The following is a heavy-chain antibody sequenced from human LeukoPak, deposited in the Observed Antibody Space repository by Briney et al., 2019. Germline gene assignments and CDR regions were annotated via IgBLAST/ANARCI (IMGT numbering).Heavy chain of an antibody. J-gene: IGHJ5*02. V-gene: IGHV3-33*01. CDR1: GFTFSSYG. CDR3: ARDRTDGSGRIFDP. CDR2: IWYDGSNK. D-gene: IGHD3-10*01. Sequence: GRSLRLSCAASGFTFSSYGMHWVRQAPGKGLEWVAVIWYDGSNKYYADSVKGRFTISRDNSKNTLYLQMNSLRAEDTAAYYCARDRTDGSGRIFDPWGQGTLVTVSS.